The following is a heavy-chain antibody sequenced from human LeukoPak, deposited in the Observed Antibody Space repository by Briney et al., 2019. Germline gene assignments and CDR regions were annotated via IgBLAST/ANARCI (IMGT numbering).Heavy chain of an antibody. CDR2: IIPIFGTA. J-gene: IGHJ4*02. V-gene: IGHV1-69*05. D-gene: IGHD5-18*01. CDR1: GGTFSSYA. Sequence: SVKVSCKASGGTFSSYAISWVRQAPGQGLEWMGGIIPIFGTANYAQKLQGRVTMTTDTSTSTAYMELRSLRSDDTAVYYCARALYSYGSYWGQGTLVTVSS. CDR3: ARALYSYGSY.